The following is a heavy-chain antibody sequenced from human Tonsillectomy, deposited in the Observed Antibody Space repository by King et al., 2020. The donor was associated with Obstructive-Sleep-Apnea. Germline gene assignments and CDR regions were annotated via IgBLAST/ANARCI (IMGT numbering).Heavy chain of an antibody. CDR3: AKGEHYYDSSGLENWFDP. Sequence: VQLVESGGGLVQPGGSLRLSCAASGFTFSSYAMSWVRQAPGKGLEWVSAISGSGGSTYYADSVKGRFTISRDNSKNTLYLQMNSLRAEDTAVYYCAKGEHYYDSSGLENWFDPWGQGTLVTVSS. CDR1: GFTFSSYA. V-gene: IGHV3-23*04. CDR2: ISGSGGST. D-gene: IGHD3-22*01. J-gene: IGHJ5*02.